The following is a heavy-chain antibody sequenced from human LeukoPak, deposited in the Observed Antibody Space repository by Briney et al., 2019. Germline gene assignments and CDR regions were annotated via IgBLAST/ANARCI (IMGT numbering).Heavy chain of an antibody. V-gene: IGHV1-2*02. D-gene: IGHD3-22*01. CDR2: INPNSGGT. Sequence: ASVKVSCKASGYTFTGYYMHWVRQAPGQGLEWMGWINPNSGGTSYAQKFQGRVTMTRDTSISTAYMELSRLRSDDTAVYYCARGPIITYYYMDVWGKGTTVTVSS. CDR3: ARGPIITYYYMDV. CDR1: GYTFTGYY. J-gene: IGHJ6*03.